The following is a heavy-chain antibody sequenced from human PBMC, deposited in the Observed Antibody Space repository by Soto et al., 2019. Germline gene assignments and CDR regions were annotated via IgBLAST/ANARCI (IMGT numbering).Heavy chain of an antibody. CDR1: GFTFSSYG. J-gene: IGHJ4*02. Sequence: RLSCAASGFTFSSYGMHWVRQAPGKGLEWVAVISYDGSNKYYADSVKGRFTISRDNSKNTLYLQMNSLRAEDTAVYYCAKRKILMKWPLDYWGQGTLVTVYS. D-gene: IGHD5-12*01. CDR2: ISYDGSNK. V-gene: IGHV3-30*18. CDR3: AKRKILMKWPLDY.